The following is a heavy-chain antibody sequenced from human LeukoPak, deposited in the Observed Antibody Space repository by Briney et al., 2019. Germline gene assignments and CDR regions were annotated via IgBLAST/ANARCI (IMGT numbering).Heavy chain of an antibody. D-gene: IGHD3-10*01. CDR1: GGTFSSYA. J-gene: IGHJ5*02. CDR2: IIPIFGTA. CDR3: ARDSTMYYYGSGSLGWFDP. V-gene: IGHV1-69*13. Sequence: SVKVSCKASGGTFSSYAISWVRQAPGQGLEGMGGIIPIFGTANYAQKFQGRVTITADESTSTAYMELSSLRSEDTAVYYCARDSTMYYYGSGSLGWFDPWGQGTLVTVSS.